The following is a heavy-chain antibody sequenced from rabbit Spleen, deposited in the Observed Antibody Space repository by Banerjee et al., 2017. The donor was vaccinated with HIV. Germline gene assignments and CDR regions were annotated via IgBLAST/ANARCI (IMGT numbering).Heavy chain of an antibody. J-gene: IGHJ4*02. V-gene: IGHV1S69*01. D-gene: IGHD4-2*01. Sequence: QSVEESGGRLVTPGTPLTLTCTVSGFSLSSYDMIWVRQAPGKGLEWIGIINTGGSTYYASWAKGRFTISKTSSTTVDLIMTSLTTEDTATYFCARLHAGSATSWPEYYLDIWGPGTLVTVS. CDR1: GFSLSSYD. CDR3: ARLHAGSATSWPEYYLDI. CDR2: INTGGST.